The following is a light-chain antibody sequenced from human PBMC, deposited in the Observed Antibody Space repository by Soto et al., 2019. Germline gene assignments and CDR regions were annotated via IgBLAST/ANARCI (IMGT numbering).Light chain of an antibody. CDR1: QSVSSN. Sequence: EIVMTQSPATLSVSPGERATLSCRASQSVSSNLAWYQQKPGQAPRLLIYGASTRATGIPARFGGSGSWTEFTLTISSPQSEDFAVYYCQQYNNWPPWTFGHGTKVEIK. J-gene: IGKJ1*01. CDR3: QQYNNWPPWT. CDR2: GAS. V-gene: IGKV3-15*01.